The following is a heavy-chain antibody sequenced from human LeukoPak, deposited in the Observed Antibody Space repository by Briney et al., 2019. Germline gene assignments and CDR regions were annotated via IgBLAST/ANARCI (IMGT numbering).Heavy chain of an antibody. J-gene: IGHJ4*02. Sequence: GGSLRLSCAASGFTFSSYAISWVRQAPGQGLEWMGRIIPILGIANYAQKFQGRVTITADKSTSTAYMELSSLRSEDTAVYYCAREHDYSNYPEVYWGQGTLVTVSS. V-gene: IGHV1-69*04. D-gene: IGHD4-11*01. CDR1: GFTFSSYA. CDR3: AREHDYSNYPEVY. CDR2: IIPILGIA.